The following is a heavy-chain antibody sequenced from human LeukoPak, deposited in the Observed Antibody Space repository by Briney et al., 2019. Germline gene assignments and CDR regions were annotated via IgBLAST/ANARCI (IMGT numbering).Heavy chain of an antibody. Sequence: PGGSFRLSCAASGFTFSSYAMSWVRHPRGKGRECVSAISGSVGSTYYAHSVKGRFTISRDNSKNTLYLQMNSLRAEDTAVYYCAKDSLRGDYVHWGQGTLVTVSS. J-gene: IGHJ4*02. V-gene: IGHV3-23*01. CDR2: ISGSVGST. D-gene: IGHD4-17*01. CDR1: GFTFSSYA. CDR3: AKDSLRGDYVH.